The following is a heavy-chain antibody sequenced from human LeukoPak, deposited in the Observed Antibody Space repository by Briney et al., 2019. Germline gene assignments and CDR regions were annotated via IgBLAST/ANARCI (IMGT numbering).Heavy chain of an antibody. CDR3: AKAVGGPYYYYMDV. D-gene: IGHD3-10*01. J-gene: IGHJ6*03. Sequence: GESLRLSCAASGFTFSTYGMHWVRQAPGKGLEWVAFIRYGGRINYYADSVKGRFAISRDNSKNTIDLQMNSLKTEDTAVYYCAKAVGGPYYYYMDVWGKGTTVTVSS. V-gene: IGHV3-30*02. CDR1: GFTFSTYG. CDR2: IRYGGRIN.